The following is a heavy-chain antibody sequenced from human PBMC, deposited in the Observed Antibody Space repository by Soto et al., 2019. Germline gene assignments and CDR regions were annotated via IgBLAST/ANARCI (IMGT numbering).Heavy chain of an antibody. J-gene: IGHJ4*02. Sequence: SETLSLTCTVSGGSISSYYWSWIRQPAGKGLEWIGRIYTSGSTNYNPSLKSRVTMSVDTSKNQFSLKLGSVTAADTAVYYCARDVPLVGATRGFDYWGQGTLVTVSS. CDR2: IYTSGST. V-gene: IGHV4-4*07. CDR3: ARDVPLVGATRGFDY. CDR1: GGSISSYY. D-gene: IGHD1-26*01.